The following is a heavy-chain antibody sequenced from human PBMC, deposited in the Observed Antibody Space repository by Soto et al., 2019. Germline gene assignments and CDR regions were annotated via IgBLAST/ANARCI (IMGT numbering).Heavy chain of an antibody. V-gene: IGHV1-69*06. D-gene: IGHD2-21*02. J-gene: IGHJ2*01. Sequence: QVQLVQSGAEVKKPGSSVKVSCKASGGTFSSYAISWVRQAPGQGLEWMGGIIPIFGTANYAQKFQGRFTITAEKFTCTAYMELSWLKAEDTALYYCAKAPIVVVTAPHSWYFNLCGRGTLVTVSS. CDR2: IIPIFGTA. CDR3: AKAPIVVVTAPHSWYFNL. CDR1: GGTFSSYA.